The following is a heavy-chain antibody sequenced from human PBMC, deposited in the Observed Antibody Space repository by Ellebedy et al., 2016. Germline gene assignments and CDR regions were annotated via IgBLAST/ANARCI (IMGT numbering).Heavy chain of an antibody. D-gene: IGHD3-10*01. CDR3: ARPLWFGELADAFDI. CDR1: GFTFSSYA. V-gene: IGHV3-30-3*01. CDR2: ISYDGSNK. Sequence: GESLKISCAASGFTFSSYAMNWVRQAPGKGLEWGAVISYDGSNKYYADSVKGRFTISRDNSKNTLYLQMNSLRTEDTAVYYCARPLWFGELADAFDIWGQGTMVTVSS. J-gene: IGHJ3*02.